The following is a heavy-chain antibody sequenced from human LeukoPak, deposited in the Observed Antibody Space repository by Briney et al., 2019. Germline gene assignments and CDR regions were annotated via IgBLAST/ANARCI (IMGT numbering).Heavy chain of an antibody. CDR1: GGSFSGYY. CDR2: INHSGST. D-gene: IGHD1-1*01. V-gene: IGHV4-34*01. CDR3: ARASVWNHFDY. Sequence: SETLSLTCAVYGGSFSGYYWSWIRQPPGKGLEWIGEINHSGSTNYNPSLKSRVTISVDTSKNQFSLKLSSVTAADTAVYYCARASVWNHFDYWGQGTLVTVSS. J-gene: IGHJ4*02.